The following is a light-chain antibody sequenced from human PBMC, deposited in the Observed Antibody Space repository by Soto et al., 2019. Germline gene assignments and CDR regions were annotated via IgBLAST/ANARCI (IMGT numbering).Light chain of an antibody. CDR1: SSDVGGHDY. CDR3: SSYTSSTTWV. CDR2: EVS. J-gene: IGLJ3*02. Sequence: QSALTQPASVSGSPGQSITISCNGTSSDVGGHDYVSWYQQHPGKAPKLTIFEVSNRPSGVSNRFSGSKSGNTASLTISGLQAEDEADYYCSSYTSSTTWVFGGGTKLTVL. V-gene: IGLV2-14*01.